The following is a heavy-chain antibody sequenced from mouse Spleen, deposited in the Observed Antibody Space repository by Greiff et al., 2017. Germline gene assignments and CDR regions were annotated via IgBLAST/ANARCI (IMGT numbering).Heavy chain of an antibody. CDR2: INPGSGGT. CDR3: ARKDGYYEGFAY. Sequence: LQESGAELVRPGTSVKVSCKASGYAFTNYLIEWVKQRPGQGLEWIGVINPGSGGTNYNEKFKGKATLTADKSSSTAYMQLSSLTSEDSAVYFCARKDGYYEGFAYWGQGTLVTVSA. CDR1: GYAFTNYL. J-gene: IGHJ3*01. D-gene: IGHD2-3*01. V-gene: IGHV1-54*01.